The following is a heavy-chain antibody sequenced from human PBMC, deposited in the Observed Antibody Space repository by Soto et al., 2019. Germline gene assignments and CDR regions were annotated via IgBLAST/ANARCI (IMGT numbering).Heavy chain of an antibody. CDR1: GYNFRDYY. J-gene: IGHJ4*02. CDR3: ATLGAGAFDH. Sequence: QVQLVQSGAEVKNPGASVKVSCKTSGYNFRDYYIHWVRQAPGQGLEGMGYIDSNRGGTKYAQKFQGRVSMTRDTSIATAYLELMRLTADDTAVYYCATLGAGAFDHWGQGSLVTVS. D-gene: IGHD3-16*01. CDR2: IDSNRGGT. V-gene: IGHV1-2*02.